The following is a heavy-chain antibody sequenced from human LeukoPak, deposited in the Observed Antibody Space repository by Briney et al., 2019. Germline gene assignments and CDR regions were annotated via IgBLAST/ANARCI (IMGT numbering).Heavy chain of an antibody. J-gene: IGHJ4*02. D-gene: IGHD2-15*01. CDR2: TNPNSGGT. CDR1: GYTFTGYY. V-gene: IGHV1-2*06. CDR3: ATSKSRGYCSGSSCYSGNDF. Sequence: ASVKVSCKASGYTFTGYYMHWVRQAPGQGLEWMGRTNPNSGGTNYAQKFQGRVTMTRDTSISTAYMELSRLRSDDTAVYYCATSKSRGYCSGSSCYSGNDFWGQGTLVTVSS.